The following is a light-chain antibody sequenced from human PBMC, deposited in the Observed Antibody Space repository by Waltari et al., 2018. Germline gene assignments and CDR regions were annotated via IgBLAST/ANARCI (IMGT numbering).Light chain of an antibody. CDR1: QSVSSN. CDR2: GAS. V-gene: IGKV3-15*01. CDR3: QQYNNLWT. Sequence: EIVITQSPATLSVSPGERATLPCRASQSVSSNLAWYQQKPGQAPRLLIYGASTRATGIPARFSGSGSGTEFTLTISSLQSEDFAVYYCQQYNNLWTFGQGTKVEIK. J-gene: IGKJ1*01.